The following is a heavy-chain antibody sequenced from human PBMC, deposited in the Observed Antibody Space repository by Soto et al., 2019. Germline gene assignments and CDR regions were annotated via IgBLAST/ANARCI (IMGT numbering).Heavy chain of an antibody. D-gene: IGHD6-13*01. CDR1: GYTFTGYY. Sequence: ASVKVSCKASGYTFTGYYMNWVRQAPGQGLEWMGWINANNGDKNYAQKLRGRVTMTRDTSTSTAYMELRSLRSDDTAVYYCARDLSWSSWYGKDYFDYWGQGTLLTVSS. J-gene: IGHJ4*02. CDR2: INANNGDK. CDR3: ARDLSWSSWYGKDYFDY. V-gene: IGHV1-18*04.